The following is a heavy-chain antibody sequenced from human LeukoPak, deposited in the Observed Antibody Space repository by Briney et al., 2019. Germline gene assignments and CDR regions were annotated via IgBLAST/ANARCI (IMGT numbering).Heavy chain of an antibody. D-gene: IGHD3-16*02. CDR1: GGSISSGDYY. CDR3: ARELPYYDYVWGSYRIIDY. J-gene: IGHJ4*02. V-gene: IGHV4-30-4*08. Sequence: SRTLSLTCTVSGGSISSGDYYWSWIRQPPGKGLEWIGYIYYSGSTYYNPSLKSRVTISVDTSKNQFSLKLSSVTAADTAVYYCARELPYYDYVWGSYRIIDYWGQRTLVTVSS. CDR2: IYYSGST.